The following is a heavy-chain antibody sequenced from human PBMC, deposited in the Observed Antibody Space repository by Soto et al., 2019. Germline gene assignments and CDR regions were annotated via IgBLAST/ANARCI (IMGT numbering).Heavy chain of an antibody. V-gene: IGHV4-61*01. D-gene: IGHD3-22*01. CDR3: AREGYYDSSGYIDY. CDR2: IYYSGST. Sequence: SESLSLTCTVSGGSVSSGSYYWSWIRQPPGKGLEWIGYIYYSGSTNYNPSLESRVTISVDTSKNQFSLKLSSVTAADTAVYYCAREGYYDSSGYIDYWGQGTLVTVSS. CDR1: GGSVSSGSYY. J-gene: IGHJ4*02.